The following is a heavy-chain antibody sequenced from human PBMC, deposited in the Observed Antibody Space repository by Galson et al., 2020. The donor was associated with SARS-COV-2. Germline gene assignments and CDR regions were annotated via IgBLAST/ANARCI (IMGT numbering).Heavy chain of an antibody. Sequence: GESLKISCAASGFTFNNYDMTWVRQAPGKGLDWVSLISSTATSTYYADSVKGRFTISRDNSKNTLYLQINNLRVEDTAVYYCAKVSEARCAWCPTDYWGQGTLVTVSS. CDR3: AKVSEARCAWCPTDY. CDR2: ISSTATST. D-gene: IGHD6-19*01. V-gene: IGHV3-23*01. CDR1: GFTFNNYD. J-gene: IGHJ4*02.